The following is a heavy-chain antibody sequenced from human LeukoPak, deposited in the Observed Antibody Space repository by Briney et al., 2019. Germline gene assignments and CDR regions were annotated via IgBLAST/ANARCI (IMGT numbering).Heavy chain of an antibody. V-gene: IGHV3-48*04. Sequence: GGSLRLSCAASGLTFSSYSMNWVRQAPGKGLEWVSYISSSSSTIYYADSVKGRFTISRDNAKNSLYLQMNSLRAEDTAVYYCARVLSGYSYGYHFDYWGQGTLVTVSS. J-gene: IGHJ4*02. CDR2: ISSSSSTI. D-gene: IGHD5-18*01. CDR1: GLTFSSYS. CDR3: ARVLSGYSYGYHFDY.